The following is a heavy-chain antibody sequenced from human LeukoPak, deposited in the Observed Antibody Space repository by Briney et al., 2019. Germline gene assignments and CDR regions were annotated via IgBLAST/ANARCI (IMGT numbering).Heavy chain of an antibody. D-gene: IGHD3-10*01. CDR1: GGSISSYY. Sequence: SETLSLTCTVSGGSISSYYWSWIRQPAGKGLEWVGRLYTSGSTNYNPSLKSRVTMSVDTSKNQFSLKLTSMTAADTAVYYCARYRVTMVRGVISEYNWFDPWGQGTLVTVSS. J-gene: IGHJ5*02. CDR2: LYTSGST. CDR3: ARYRVTMVRGVISEYNWFDP. V-gene: IGHV4-4*07.